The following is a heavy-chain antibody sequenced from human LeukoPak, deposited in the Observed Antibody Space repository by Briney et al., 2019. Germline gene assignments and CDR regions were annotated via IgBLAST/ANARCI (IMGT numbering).Heavy chain of an antibody. J-gene: IGHJ6*02. V-gene: IGHV1-18*01. CDR3: ARACDSSGWYWYYYYYYGMDV. Sequence: ASVEVSCKASGYTFTSYGISWVRQAPGQGLEWMGWISAYNGNTNYAQKLQGRVTMTTDTSTSTAYMELRSLRSDDTAVYYCARACDSSGWYWYYYYYYGMDVWGQGTTVTVSS. CDR1: GYTFTSYG. CDR2: ISAYNGNT. D-gene: IGHD6-19*01.